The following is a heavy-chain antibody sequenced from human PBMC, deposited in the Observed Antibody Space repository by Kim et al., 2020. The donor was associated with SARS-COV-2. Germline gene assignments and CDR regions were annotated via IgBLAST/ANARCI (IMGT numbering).Heavy chain of an antibody. V-gene: IGHV3-23*01. J-gene: IGHJ3*02. Sequence: DSVKGRSTISRDNSKNTLYLQMNSLRAEDTAVYYCAKDPIAAAGNGAFDIWGQGTMVTVSS. CDR3: AKDPIAAAGNGAFDI. D-gene: IGHD6-13*01.